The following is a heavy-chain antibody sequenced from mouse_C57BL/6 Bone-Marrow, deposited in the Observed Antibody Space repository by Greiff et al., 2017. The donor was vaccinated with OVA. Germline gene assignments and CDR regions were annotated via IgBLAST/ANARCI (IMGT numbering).Heavy chain of an antibody. CDR3: ASSGLRAWFAY. CDR1: GYTFTDYY. CDR2: INPYNGGT. Sequence: EVQLQQSGPVLVKPGASVKMSCKASGYTFTDYYMNWVKQSHGKSLEWIGVINPYNGGTSYNQKFKGKATLTVDKSSSTAYMELNSLTSEDSAVYYCASSGLRAWFAYWGQGTLVTVSA. D-gene: IGHD2-4*01. V-gene: IGHV1-19*01. J-gene: IGHJ3*01.